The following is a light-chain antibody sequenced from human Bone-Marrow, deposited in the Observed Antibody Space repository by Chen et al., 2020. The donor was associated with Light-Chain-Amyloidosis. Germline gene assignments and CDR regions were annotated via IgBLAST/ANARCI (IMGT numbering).Light chain of an antibody. CDR3: QSADSSGTYEVI. V-gene: IGLV3-25*03. CDR2: RDT. Sequence: SYELTQPPSVSVSTGQTARITWPGDDLTTKYAYWYQQKPGQAPVLVIHRDTERPSGISERFSCSSSGTTAPLTISGVQAEDEADYHCQSADSSGTYEVIFGGGTKLTVL. CDR1: DLTTKY. J-gene: IGLJ2*01.